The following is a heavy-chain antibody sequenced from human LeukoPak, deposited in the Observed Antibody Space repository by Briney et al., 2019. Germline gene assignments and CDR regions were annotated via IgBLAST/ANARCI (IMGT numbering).Heavy chain of an antibody. CDR1: GGSFSGYY. CDR3: ARGGGYNWFDP. Sequence: SETLSLTCAVYGGSFSGYYWSWIRQPPGKGLEWIGEINHSGSTNYNPSLKSRVTISVDTSKSQFSLKLTSVTAADTAVYYCARGGGYNWFDPWGQGTLVTVSS. V-gene: IGHV4-34*01. CDR2: INHSGST. J-gene: IGHJ5*02.